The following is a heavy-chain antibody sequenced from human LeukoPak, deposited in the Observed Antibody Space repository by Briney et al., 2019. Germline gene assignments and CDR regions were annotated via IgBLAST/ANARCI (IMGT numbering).Heavy chain of an antibody. J-gene: IGHJ4*02. CDR3: ARGFYDSSFDC. Sequence: GGSLRLSCAASGFTFSSYAMHWVRQAPGKGLEWVAVISYDGSNKYYADSVKGRFTISRDNSKNTLYLQMNSLRAEDTAVYYCARGFYDSSFDCWGQGTLVTVSS. V-gene: IGHV3-30*04. CDR1: GFTFSSYA. CDR2: ISYDGSNK. D-gene: IGHD3-22*01.